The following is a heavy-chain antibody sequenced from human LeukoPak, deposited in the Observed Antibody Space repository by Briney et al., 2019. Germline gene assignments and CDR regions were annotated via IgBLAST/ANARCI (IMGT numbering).Heavy chain of an antibody. CDR3: AKLPYIVVVPAATHFDY. V-gene: IGHV3-23*01. Sequence: GGSLRLSCAASGFTFSSYAMSWVRQAPGKGLEWVSAISGSGGSTYYADSVKGRFTISRDNSKNTLYLQMNSLRAEDTAVYYCAKLPYIVVVPAATHFDYWGQGTLVTVSS. J-gene: IGHJ4*02. CDR1: GFTFSSYA. D-gene: IGHD2-2*01. CDR2: ISGSGGST.